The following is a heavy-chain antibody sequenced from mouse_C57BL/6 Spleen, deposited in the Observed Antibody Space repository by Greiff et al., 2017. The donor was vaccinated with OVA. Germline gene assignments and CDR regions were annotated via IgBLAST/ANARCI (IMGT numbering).Heavy chain of an antibody. Sequence: EVMLVESGGGLVKPGGSLKLSCAASGFTFSDYGMHWVRQAPEKGLEWVAYISSGSSTIYYADTVKGRFTISRDNAKNTLFLQMTSLMSEDTAMYYCARGGDRVRFAYWGQGTLVTVSA. CDR1: GFTFSDYG. D-gene: IGHD3-2*01. CDR3: ARGGDRVRFAY. V-gene: IGHV5-17*01. CDR2: ISSGSSTI. J-gene: IGHJ3*01.